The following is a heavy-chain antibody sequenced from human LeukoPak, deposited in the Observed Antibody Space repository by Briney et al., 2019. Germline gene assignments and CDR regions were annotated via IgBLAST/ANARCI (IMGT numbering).Heavy chain of an antibody. CDR1: GGTFSSYA. CDR2: IIPIFGTA. Sequence: ASVTVSCKASGGTFSSYAISWVRQAPGQGLEWMGGIIPIFGTANYAQKFQGRVTITADESTSTAYMELSSLRSEDTAVYYCARGGFTMIAPCDIWGQGTMVTVSS. CDR3: ARGGFTMIAPCDI. D-gene: IGHD3-22*01. V-gene: IGHV1-69*13. J-gene: IGHJ3*02.